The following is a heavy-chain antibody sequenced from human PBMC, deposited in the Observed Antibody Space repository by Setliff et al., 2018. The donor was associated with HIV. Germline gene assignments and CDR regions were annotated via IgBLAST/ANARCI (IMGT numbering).Heavy chain of an antibody. J-gene: IGHJ6*03. CDR2: IYHFGST. CDR1: GGSISSSNYY. CDR3: ARVVGYYDSSGYPNYYYYYMDV. V-gene: IGHV4-39*07. Sequence: SETLSLTCTVSGGSISSSNYYWGWLRQPPGKGLEWIGSIYHFGSTKYNPSLKSRVTILVDTSKNQFSLKLSSVTAADTAVYYCARVVGYYDSSGYPNYYYYYMDVWGKGTTVTVSS. D-gene: IGHD3-22*01.